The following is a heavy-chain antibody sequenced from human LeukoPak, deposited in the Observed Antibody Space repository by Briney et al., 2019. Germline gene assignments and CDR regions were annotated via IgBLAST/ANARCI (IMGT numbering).Heavy chain of an antibody. V-gene: IGHV4-39*01. CDR1: SGSISSSSYY. Sequence: PSETLSLTCTVSSGSISSSSYYWGWIRQPPGKGLEWIGSIYYSGSPYYNPSLKSRVTISVDTSKNQFSLKVSSVTAADTAVYYCASPYGDYGYFQHWGQGTLVTVSS. CDR2: IYYSGSP. J-gene: IGHJ1*01. CDR3: ASPYGDYGYFQH. D-gene: IGHD4-17*01.